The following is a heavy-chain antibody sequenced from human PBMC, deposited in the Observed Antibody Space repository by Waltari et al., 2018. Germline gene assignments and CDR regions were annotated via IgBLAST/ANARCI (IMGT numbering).Heavy chain of an antibody. D-gene: IGHD3-10*01. CDR1: GGSISSYY. V-gene: IGHV4-59*01. J-gene: IGHJ4*02. CDR2: IYYSGST. Sequence: QVQLQESGPGLVKPSETLSLTCTVSGGSISSYYWSWIRQPPGKGLEWIGYIYYSGSTNYNPSLKSRVTISVDTSKNQFSLKLSSVTAADTAVYYCARSGLSDFDYWGQGTLVTVSS. CDR3: ARSGLSDFDY.